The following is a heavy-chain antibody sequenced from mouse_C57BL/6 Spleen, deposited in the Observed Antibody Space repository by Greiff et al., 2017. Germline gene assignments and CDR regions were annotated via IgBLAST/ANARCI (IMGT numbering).Heavy chain of an antibody. V-gene: IGHV1-82*01. CDR3: ARESDYYGSSHCDD. J-gene: IGHJ2*01. D-gene: IGHD1-1*01. CDR1: GYAFSSSW. Sequence: QVQLQQSGPELVKPGASVKISCKASGYAFSSSWMNWVKQRPGKGLEWIGRIYPGDGDTNYNGKFKGKATLTADKSSSTAYMQLSSLTSEDSAVYFCARESDYYGSSHCDDWGQGTTLTVSS. CDR2: IYPGDGDT.